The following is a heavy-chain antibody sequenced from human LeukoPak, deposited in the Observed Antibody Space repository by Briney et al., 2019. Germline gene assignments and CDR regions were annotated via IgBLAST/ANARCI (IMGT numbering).Heavy chain of an antibody. D-gene: IGHD3-10*01. CDR1: GYTFTGYY. V-gene: IGHV1-2*02. Sequence: ASVKVSCKASGYTFTGYYMHWVRQAPGQGLEWMGWINPNSGGTNYAQKFQGRVTMTRDTSISTAYMELSRLRSDDTAVYYCARDPVTMVRGAIDYFDYWGQGTLVTVSS. J-gene: IGHJ4*02. CDR3: ARDPVTMVRGAIDYFDY. CDR2: INPNSGGT.